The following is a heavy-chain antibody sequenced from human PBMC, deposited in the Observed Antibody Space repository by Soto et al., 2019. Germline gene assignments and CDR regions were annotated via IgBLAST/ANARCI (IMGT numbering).Heavy chain of an antibody. J-gene: IGHJ6*03. CDR1: GGTFSSYT. Sequence: SVKVSCKASGGTFSSYTISWVRQAPGQGLEWMGRIIPILGIANYAQKFQGRVTITADKSTSTAYMELSSLRSEDTAVYYCASLGSRNCSSTSCYPRSYYYYYYMDVWGKGTTVTVSS. D-gene: IGHD2-2*01. CDR3: ASLGSRNCSSTSCYPRSYYYYYYMDV. CDR2: IIPILGIA. V-gene: IGHV1-69*02.